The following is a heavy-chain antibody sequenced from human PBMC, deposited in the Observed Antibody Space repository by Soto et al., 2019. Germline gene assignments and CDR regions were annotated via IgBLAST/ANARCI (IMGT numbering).Heavy chain of an antibody. V-gene: IGHV1-18*04. CDR1: GYTFTSYG. CDR2: ISAYNGNT. J-gene: IGHJ4*02. D-gene: IGHD3-22*01. Sequence: ASVNVSCKVSGYTFTSYGISWVRQAPGQGLEWMGWISAYNGNTNYAQKLQGRVTMTTDTSTSTAYMELRSLRSDDTAVYYCAKAFGRYDSSGYYPPDVWGQGTLVTVSS. CDR3: AKAFGRYDSSGYYPPDV.